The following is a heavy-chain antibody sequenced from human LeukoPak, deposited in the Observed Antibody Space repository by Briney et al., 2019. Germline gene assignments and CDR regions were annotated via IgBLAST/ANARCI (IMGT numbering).Heavy chain of an antibody. Sequence: SETLSLTCAVYGAALSEYYWSWIRQSPGKGLEWIGYIYYSGSTNYNPSLKSRVTISVDTSKNQFSLKLSSVTAADTAVYYCARDLGGGNYAFDIWGQGTMVTVSS. CDR3: ARDLGGGNYAFDI. CDR1: GAALSEYY. D-gene: IGHD3-16*01. J-gene: IGHJ3*02. CDR2: IYYSGST. V-gene: IGHV4-59*01.